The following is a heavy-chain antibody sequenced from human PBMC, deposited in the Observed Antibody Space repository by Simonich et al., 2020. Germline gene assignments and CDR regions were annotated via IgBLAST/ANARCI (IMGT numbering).Heavy chain of an antibody. CDR1: GYTFTGYY. D-gene: IGHD2-21*01. CDR3: ARNGLVGILKAFDI. V-gene: IGHV1-2*02. CDR2: INPNGGGT. Sequence: QVQLVQSGAEVKKPGASVKVSCKASGYTFTGYYMHWVRQAPGQGLEGMGWINPNGGGTNYAQKCQGRVTMTRDTAISTAYMELSRLRSDDTAVYYCARNGLVGILKAFDIWGQGTMVTVSS. J-gene: IGHJ3*02.